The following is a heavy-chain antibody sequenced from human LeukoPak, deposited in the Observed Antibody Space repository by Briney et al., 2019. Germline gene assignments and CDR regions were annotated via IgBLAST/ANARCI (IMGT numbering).Heavy chain of an antibody. Sequence: ASVKVSCKASGYTFTNYDINWVRQATGQGLEWMGWINPNSGNTGYAQKFQGRVTITRNTSISTAYMELGSLRSEDTAVYYCTREAVVPAVPPYNWFDPWGQGTLVTVSS. D-gene: IGHD2-2*01. CDR1: GYTFTNYD. J-gene: IGHJ5*02. CDR3: TREAVVPAVPPYNWFDP. CDR2: INPNSGNT. V-gene: IGHV1-8*02.